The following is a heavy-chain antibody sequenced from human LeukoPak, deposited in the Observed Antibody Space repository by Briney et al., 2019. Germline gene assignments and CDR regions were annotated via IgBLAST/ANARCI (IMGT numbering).Heavy chain of an antibody. CDR1: GFTFRSYA. CDR3: AREIFNGFDI. J-gene: IGHJ3*02. CDR2: ISYDGSNK. Sequence: GGSLRLSCAGSGFTFRSYAMHWVRQAPGNGLEWVAVISYDGSNKDYADSVKGRFTISRDNSKNTLFLQMNSLRAEDTAVYYCAREIFNGFDIWGQGTMVTVSS. V-gene: IGHV3-30-3*01.